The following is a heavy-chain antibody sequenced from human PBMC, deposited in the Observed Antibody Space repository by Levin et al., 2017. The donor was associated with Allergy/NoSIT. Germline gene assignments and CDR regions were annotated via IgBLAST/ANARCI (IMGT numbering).Heavy chain of an antibody. CDR3: ANRVRIAPQGEDAFDI. D-gene: IGHD6-6*01. J-gene: IGHJ3*02. Sequence: SGPTLVKPTQTLTLTCTFSGFSLSTSGVGVGWIRQPPGKALEWLALIYWDDDKRYSPSLKSRLTIIEDTSKNQVGLKKIKMDPVDTGTYYCANRVRIAPQGEDAFDIWGQGTMVTVSS. V-gene: IGHV2-5*02. CDR2: IYWDDDK. CDR1: GFSLSTSGVG.